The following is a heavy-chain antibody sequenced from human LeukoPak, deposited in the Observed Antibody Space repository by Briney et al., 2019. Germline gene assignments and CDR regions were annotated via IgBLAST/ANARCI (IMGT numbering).Heavy chain of an antibody. CDR2: INPTVGST. V-gene: IGHV1-46*01. CDR1: GYTFTTYY. Sequence: GASVKVSCKASGYTFTTYYMHWVRQAPGQGLEWMGLINPTVGSTSYAQQFQGRISMSRDTSTSRVYMQMRSLTSEDMALYSCARESAAFDYWGEGTLVTVSS. CDR3: ARESAAFDY. D-gene: IGHD6-25*01. J-gene: IGHJ4*02.